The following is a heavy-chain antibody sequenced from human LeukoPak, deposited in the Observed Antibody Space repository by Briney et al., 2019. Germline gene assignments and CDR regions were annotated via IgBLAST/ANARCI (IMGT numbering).Heavy chain of an antibody. CDR1: GYSFTTYH. D-gene: IGHD2-2*01. Sequence: ASVKVSCKASGYSFTTYHIHWVRQAPGQGLEWMGIINPSGGSTIYAQKFQGRVTMTRDTSTSTVYMELSSLRTEDTAVYYCARRNYCVSTSCTYYYYMDVWGKGTTVTVSS. CDR2: INPSGGST. CDR3: ARRNYCVSTSCTYYYYMDV. V-gene: IGHV1-46*01. J-gene: IGHJ6*03.